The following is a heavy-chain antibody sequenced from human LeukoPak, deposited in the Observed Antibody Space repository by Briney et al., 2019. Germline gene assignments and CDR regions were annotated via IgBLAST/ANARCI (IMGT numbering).Heavy chain of an antibody. Sequence: GGSLRLSCAASGFTFDDYTMHWVRQAPGKGLEWVSLISWDGGSTYYADSVKGRFTISRDNSKNSLYLQMNSLRTEDTALYYCAKDMNLRFISGMDYWGQGTLVTVSS. CDR1: GFTFDDYT. CDR3: AKDMNLRFISGMDY. J-gene: IGHJ4*02. CDR2: ISWDGGST. D-gene: IGHD1-26*01. V-gene: IGHV3-43*01.